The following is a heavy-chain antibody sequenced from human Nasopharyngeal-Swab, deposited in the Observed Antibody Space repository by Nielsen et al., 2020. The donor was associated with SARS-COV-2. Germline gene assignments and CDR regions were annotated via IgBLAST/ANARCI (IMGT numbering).Heavy chain of an antibody. CDR3: ARDGYASGIDY. CDR2: IYYSGST. V-gene: IGHV4-59*13. D-gene: IGHD3-16*01. J-gene: IGHJ4*02. Sequence: PGKGLEWIGYIYYSGSTNYNPSLKSRVTISVDTSKNQFSLKASSVTAADTAVYYCARDGYASGIDYWGQGTLVTVSS.